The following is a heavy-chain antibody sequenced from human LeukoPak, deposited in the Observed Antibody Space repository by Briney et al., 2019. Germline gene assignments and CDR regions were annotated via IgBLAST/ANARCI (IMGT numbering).Heavy chain of an antibody. CDR3: ARGGVTTVPAAVYAFDI. CDR1: GFTFSSYA. D-gene: IGHD4-11*01. Sequence: GGSLRLSCAASGFTFSSYAMHWVRQAPGKGLEWVAVISYDGSNKYYADSVKGRFAISRDNSKNTLYLQMNSLRAEDTAVYYCARGGVTTVPAAVYAFDIWGQGTMVTVSS. CDR2: ISYDGSNK. J-gene: IGHJ3*02. V-gene: IGHV3-30*09.